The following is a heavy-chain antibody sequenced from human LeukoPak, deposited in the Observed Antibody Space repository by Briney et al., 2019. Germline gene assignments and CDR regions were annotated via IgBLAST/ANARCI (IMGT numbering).Heavy chain of an antibody. D-gene: IGHD2-2*02. V-gene: IGHV4-59*01. CDR1: GGSISNYY. CDR2: IYYSGST. CDR3: ARYHCTSTSCYKFDY. Sequence: SETLSLTCTVSGGSISNYYWSWIRQPPRKGLEWIGYIYYSGSTNYNPSLKSRVTISVDTSKNQFSLKLSSVTAADTAVYYCARYHCTSTSCYKFDYWGQGTLVTVSS. J-gene: IGHJ4*02.